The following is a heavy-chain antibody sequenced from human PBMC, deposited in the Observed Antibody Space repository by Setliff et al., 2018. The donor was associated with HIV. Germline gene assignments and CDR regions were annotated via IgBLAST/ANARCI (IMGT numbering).Heavy chain of an antibody. Sequence: GGSLRLSCAASGFIFSSYAMHWVRQAPGKGLEWVAFINFDGSNKYFADSVKGRFTISRDNSENRLFLQMNSLIVKDTATYYCARDDSWRFDSWGQGTLVTVSS. CDR1: GFIFSSYA. CDR3: ARDDSWRFDS. V-gene: IGHV3-30*04. J-gene: IGHJ4*02. CDR2: INFDGSNK. D-gene: IGHD6-13*01.